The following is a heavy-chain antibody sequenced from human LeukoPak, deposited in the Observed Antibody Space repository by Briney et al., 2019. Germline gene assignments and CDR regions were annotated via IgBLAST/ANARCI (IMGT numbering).Heavy chain of an antibody. CDR2: IYYSGST. J-gene: IGHJ4*02. V-gene: IGHV4-31*03. CDR1: GGSISNGVYY. D-gene: IGHD2-15*01. Sequence: PSETLSLTCTVSGGSISNGVYYWSWIRQHPGKGLEWIGYIYYSGSTYYSPSLKSRLTMSVDTSKNQFSLKLSSVTAADTAAYYCARDLGGGSFDFWGQGTLVTVSS. CDR3: ARDLGGGSFDF.